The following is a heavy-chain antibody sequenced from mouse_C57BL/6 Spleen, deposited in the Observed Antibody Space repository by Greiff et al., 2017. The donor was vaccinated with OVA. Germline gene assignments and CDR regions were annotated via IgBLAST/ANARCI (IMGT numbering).Heavy chain of an antibody. CDR1: GFSLTSYG. CDR3: ARNYYGSSLDWVFDV. Sequence: QVQLKQSGPGLVQPSQSLSITCTVSGFSLTSYGVHWVRQSPGKGLEWLGVIWSGGSTDYNAAFISRLSISKDNSKRQVLLKMNSLQADDTAIYYCARNYYGSSLDWVFDVWGTGTTVTVSS. D-gene: IGHD1-1*01. V-gene: IGHV2-2*01. J-gene: IGHJ1*03. CDR2: IWSGGST.